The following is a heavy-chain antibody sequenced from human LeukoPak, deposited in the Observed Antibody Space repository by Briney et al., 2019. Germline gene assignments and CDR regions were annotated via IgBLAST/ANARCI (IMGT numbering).Heavy chain of an antibody. CDR2: IYSSGSI. V-gene: IGHV4-61*02. CDR3: AGAGGVLGYFDY. D-gene: IGHD3-10*01. Sequence: SQTLSLTCTVSGGSINNGNFYWSWIRQPAGKRLEWLGRIYSSGSITYNPSFRSRVTILIDTSKNQFSLRLNSLSATDTAVYYCAGAGGVLGYFDYWGQGVQVTVSS. J-gene: IGHJ4*02. CDR1: GGSINNGNFY.